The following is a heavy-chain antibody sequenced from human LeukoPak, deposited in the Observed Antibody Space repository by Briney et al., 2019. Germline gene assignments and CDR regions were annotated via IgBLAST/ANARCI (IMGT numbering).Heavy chain of an antibody. D-gene: IGHD2-2*01. CDR2: INHSGST. CDR1: GGSFSGYY. Sequence: SETLSLTCAVYGGSFSGYYWSWIRQPPGKGLEWIGEINHSGSTNYNPSLKSRVTISVDTSKNQFSLKLSSVTAADTAVYYCARTSSTSPGGGYYFDYWGQGTTVTVSS. V-gene: IGHV4-34*01. CDR3: ARTSSTSPGGGYYFDY. J-gene: IGHJ4*03.